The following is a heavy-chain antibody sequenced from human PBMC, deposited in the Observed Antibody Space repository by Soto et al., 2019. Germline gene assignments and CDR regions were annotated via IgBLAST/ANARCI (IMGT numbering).Heavy chain of an antibody. CDR3: AMSGGYYT. CDR1: GFTFSSNS. CDR2: ISSSGSNI. J-gene: IGHJ4*02. V-gene: IGHV3-48*02. D-gene: IGHD3-22*01. Sequence: GGSLRLSCAASGFTFSSNSMNWVRQAPGRGLEWLSYISSSGSNIHYADSVKGRFTISRDNAKNSLYLQMNSLRDEDTAVYYCAMSGGYYTWGQGTLVTVSS.